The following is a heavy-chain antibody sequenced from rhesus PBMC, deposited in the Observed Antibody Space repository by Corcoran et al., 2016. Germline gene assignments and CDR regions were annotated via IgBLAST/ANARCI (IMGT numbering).Heavy chain of an antibody. CDR1: GGSISSSY. Sequence: QLQLQESGPGLVKPSETLSVTCAVSGGSISSSYWSWFLQAPGKGLEWIGYIYGSGRSTNYNPSLKSRVTLSVDTSKNQFSLKLSSVTAADTAVYYCVREGGQLELPFDYWGQGVLVTVSS. CDR2: IYGSGRST. V-gene: IGHV4-169*02. J-gene: IGHJ4*01. CDR3: VREGGQLELPFDY. D-gene: IGHD1-1*01.